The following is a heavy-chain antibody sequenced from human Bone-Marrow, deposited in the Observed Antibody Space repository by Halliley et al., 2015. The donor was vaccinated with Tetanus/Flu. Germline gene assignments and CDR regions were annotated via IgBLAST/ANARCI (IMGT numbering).Heavy chain of an antibody. Sequence: TLSLTCAVSGGSIDTYYWSWFRQPPGKGLEWIGNIHFGGNANYSPSLKSRLTMSVDTSRHQFFLKLTSLTAADAAVYYCASVLPTSMTTDYWGQGTLVTVSS. CDR2: IHFGGNA. CDR1: GGSIDTYY. D-gene: IGHD4-17*01. J-gene: IGHJ4*02. CDR3: ASVLPTSMTTDY. V-gene: IGHV4-59*01.